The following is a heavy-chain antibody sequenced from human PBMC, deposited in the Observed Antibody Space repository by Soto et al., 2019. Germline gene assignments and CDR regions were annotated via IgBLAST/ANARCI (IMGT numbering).Heavy chain of an antibody. CDR1: GGSISSYY. CDR2: IYYSGST. V-gene: IGHV4-59*08. Sequence: SETLSLTCTVSGGSISSYYWSWIRQPPGKGLEWIGYIYYSGSTNYNPSLKSRVTISVDTSKNQFSLKLSSVTAADTAVYYCARLNVVPAELDAFDIWGQGTMVTVSS. CDR3: ARLNVVPAELDAFDI. D-gene: IGHD2-2*01. J-gene: IGHJ3*02.